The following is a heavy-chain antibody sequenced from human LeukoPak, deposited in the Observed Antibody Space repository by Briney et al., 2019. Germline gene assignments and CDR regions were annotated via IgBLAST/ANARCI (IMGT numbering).Heavy chain of an antibody. J-gene: IGHJ3*02. CDR2: ISGSGGST. CDR1: GFTFSSYE. D-gene: IGHD4-23*01. V-gene: IGHV3-23*01. CDR3: AKDLRWRDVDRDASDI. Sequence: PGGSLRLSCAACGFTFSSYEMNWVRQAPGKGLEWVSAISGSGGSTYYADSVKGRFTISRDNSKNTLYLRMNSLRAEDTAVYYCAKDLRWRDVDRDASDIWGQGTMVTVSS.